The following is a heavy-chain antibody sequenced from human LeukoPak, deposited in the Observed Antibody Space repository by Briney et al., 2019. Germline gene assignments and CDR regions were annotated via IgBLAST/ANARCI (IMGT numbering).Heavy chain of an antibody. CDR2: ISSSSSYI. D-gene: IGHD4-17*01. CDR3: ARLTTTVTTPFDY. J-gene: IGHJ4*02. V-gene: IGHV3-21*01. CDR1: GFTVSSNY. Sequence: GGSLRLSCAGSGFTVSSNYMSWVRQAPGKGLEWVSSISSSSSYIYYADSVKGRFTISRDNAKNSLYLQMNSLRAEGTAVYYCARLTTTVTTPFDYWGQGTLVTVSS.